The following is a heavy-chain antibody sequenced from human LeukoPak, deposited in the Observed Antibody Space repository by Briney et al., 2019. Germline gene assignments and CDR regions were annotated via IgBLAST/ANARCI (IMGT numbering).Heavy chain of an antibody. Sequence: SETLSLTCTVSGGSLSSSSYYWGWLRQPPGKGLEWIGRIYYSGSTYYNPSLKSRVTISVDTSKNQFSLKLSSVTAADTAVYYCASPVTSSWYKDDAFDIWGQGTMVTVSS. D-gene: IGHD6-13*01. V-gene: IGHV4-39*01. J-gene: IGHJ3*02. CDR2: IYYSGST. CDR3: ASPVTSSWYKDDAFDI. CDR1: GGSLSSSSYY.